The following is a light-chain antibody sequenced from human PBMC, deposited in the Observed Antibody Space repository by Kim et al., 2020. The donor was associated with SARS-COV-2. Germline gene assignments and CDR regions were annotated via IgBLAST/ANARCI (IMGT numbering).Light chain of an antibody. V-gene: IGKV1-39*01. CDR1: QTVSTY. J-gene: IGKJ1*01. CDR2: AAS. CDR3: QQSFSSPRT. Sequence: SSVGDRVTITCRASQTVSTYLNWYQQKSGSAPNLLIYAASSLQSGVPSRFSGSGSGTDFTLTSSSLQPEDFATYYCQQSFSSPRTFGQGTKVDIK.